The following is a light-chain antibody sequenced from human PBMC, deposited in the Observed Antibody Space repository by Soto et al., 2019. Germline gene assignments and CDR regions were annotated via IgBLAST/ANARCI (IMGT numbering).Light chain of an antibody. CDR1: QGISTY. CDR3: QQANSFPLA. J-gene: IGKJ1*01. V-gene: IGKV1-12*01. Sequence: DLQMTQSPSSVSASVGDRVTITCRASQGISTYLVWYQQKPGKAPNLLIYSASSLQSGVPSSFRDSGSETDFTLPITSLQPEDFATYYCQQANSFPLAFGQGTKVEIK. CDR2: SAS.